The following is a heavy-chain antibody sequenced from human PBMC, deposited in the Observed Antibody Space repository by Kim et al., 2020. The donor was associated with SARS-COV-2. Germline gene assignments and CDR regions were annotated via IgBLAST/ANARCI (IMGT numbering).Heavy chain of an antibody. CDR2: ISGSGTTT. CDR3: SRNVRGTDNLFYED. D-gene: IGHD3-16*01. CDR1: GFTFSSYE. V-gene: IGHV3-48*03. Sequence: GGSLRLSCAASGFTFSSYEMNWVRQAPGKGLEWVASISGSGTTTNFADSVKGRFTISRDNAKNSLFLFMNTVRAEDTAVYYCSRNVRGTDNLFYEDWGQGTLVTVSS. J-gene: IGHJ4*02.